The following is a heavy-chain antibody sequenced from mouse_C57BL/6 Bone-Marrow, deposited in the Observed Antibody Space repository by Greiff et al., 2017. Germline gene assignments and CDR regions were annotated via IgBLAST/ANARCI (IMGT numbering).Heavy chain of an antibody. CDR2: IYPGSGST. CDR3: ARSGDSSGY. D-gene: IGHD3-2*02. Sequence: VQLQQSGAELVKPGASVKMSCKASGYTFTSYWITWVKQRPGQGLEWIGDIYPGSGSTNYNEKFKSKATLPVDTSSSTAYMQLSSLTSEDSAVYYCARSGDSSGYWGQGTTLTVSS. V-gene: IGHV1-55*01. J-gene: IGHJ2*01. CDR1: GYTFTSYW.